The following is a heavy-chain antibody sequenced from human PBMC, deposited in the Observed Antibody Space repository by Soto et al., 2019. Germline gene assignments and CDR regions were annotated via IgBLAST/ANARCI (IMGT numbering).Heavy chain of an antibody. CDR3: AKARLSYYYGMDV. Sequence: EVQLVESGGGLVQTGGSLRLSCEGSGFSFSSYDMHWVRQAAGKRLEWVAAIGADGDTYYSDSVKGRLTISRENTKNSLYLQMNSLRTGDTGVYHCAKARLSYYYGMDVWGQGTMVTVSS. J-gene: IGHJ6*02. V-gene: IGHV3-13*01. CDR1: GFSFSSYD. CDR2: IGADGDT.